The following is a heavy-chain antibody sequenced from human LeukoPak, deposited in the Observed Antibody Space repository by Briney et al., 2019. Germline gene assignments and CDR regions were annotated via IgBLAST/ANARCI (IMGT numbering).Heavy chain of an antibody. CDR1: GYRFTGDW. Sequence: EESLKISCKGSGYRFTGDWIGWVRQMPGKGLEWMGIIYPGDSDTKYSPSFQGQVTISADKSVNTAYLQWSSLKASDTAMYYCARHSRLYGDDGFDYWGQGTLVTVSS. CDR3: ARHSRLYGDDGFDY. CDR2: IYPGDSDT. D-gene: IGHD3-10*02. V-gene: IGHV5-51*01. J-gene: IGHJ4*02.